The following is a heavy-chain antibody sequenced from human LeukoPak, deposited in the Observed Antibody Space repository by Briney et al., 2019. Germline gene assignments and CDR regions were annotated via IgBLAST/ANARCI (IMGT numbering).Heavy chain of an antibody. V-gene: IGHV4-30-4*08. D-gene: IGHD2-21*02. Sequence: PSETLSLTCTVSGDSIDIPDYYWTWVRQPPGKGLEWIGNIYRSGSTYYHPSLKSRLTISMDTSKNQFSLKLTSVTAADTAIYYCARDRCPSANCYSGFDSWGQGSLVTVSS. CDR3: ARDRCPSANCYSGFDS. CDR2: IYRSGST. CDR1: GDSIDIPDYY. J-gene: IGHJ4*02.